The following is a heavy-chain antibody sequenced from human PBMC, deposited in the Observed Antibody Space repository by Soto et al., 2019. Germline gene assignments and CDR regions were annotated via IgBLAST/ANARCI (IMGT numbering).Heavy chain of an antibody. J-gene: IGHJ4*02. CDR3: ARSLIAVAGTPSDH. CDR1: GYTFTSYG. V-gene: IGHV1-18*01. CDR2: ISPYNGNT. Sequence: ASVKVSCKASGYTFTSYGISWVRQAPGQGLEWMGWISPYNGNTNYAQKLQGRVTMTTDTSTNTAYMELRSLRSDDTAVYYCARSLIAVAGTPSDHWGQGTLVTVSP. D-gene: IGHD6-19*01.